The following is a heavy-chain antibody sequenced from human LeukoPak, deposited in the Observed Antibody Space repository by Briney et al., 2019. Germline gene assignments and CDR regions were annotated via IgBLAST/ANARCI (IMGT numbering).Heavy chain of an antibody. J-gene: IGHJ4*02. Sequence: SETLSLTCTVSGGSISNYYWSWIRQPPGKGLEWMGYIYYNGSTNYNPSLKSRVSISVDTSKNQFSLKLNSVTAADTAVYFCARVPRGGTTDYWGQGTLVTVSS. CDR1: GGSISNYY. V-gene: IGHV4-59*01. D-gene: IGHD1-7*01. CDR3: ARVPRGGTTDY. CDR2: IYYNGST.